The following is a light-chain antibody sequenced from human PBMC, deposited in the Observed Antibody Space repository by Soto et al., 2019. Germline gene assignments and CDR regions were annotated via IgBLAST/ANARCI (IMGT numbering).Light chain of an antibody. Sequence: SVLRQSPSVSGPLWERGTISCTVTSSNIGAGYDVHWYQQVPGTAPELLIYGNRNRPSGVPDRFSVSNSGTSAYLAITGLQAEDEATYYSQSCDTSLSGSGVFGSGTKVTVL. V-gene: IGLV1-40*01. CDR3: QSCDTSLSGSGV. CDR2: GNR. J-gene: IGLJ1*01. CDR1: SSNIGAGYD.